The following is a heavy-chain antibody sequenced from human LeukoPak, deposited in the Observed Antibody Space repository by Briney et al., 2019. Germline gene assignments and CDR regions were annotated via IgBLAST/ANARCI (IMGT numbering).Heavy chain of an antibody. CDR1: GLTFSSYS. V-gene: IGHV3-21*01. Sequence: EPGGSLRLSCAASGLTFSSYSMNWVRQAPGKGLEWVSSISSSSSYIYYADSVKGRFTISRDNAKNSLYLQMNSLRAEDTAVYYCARGGPERDYFDYWGQGTRVTVSS. J-gene: IGHJ4*02. CDR2: ISSSSSYI. CDR3: ARGGPERDYFDY.